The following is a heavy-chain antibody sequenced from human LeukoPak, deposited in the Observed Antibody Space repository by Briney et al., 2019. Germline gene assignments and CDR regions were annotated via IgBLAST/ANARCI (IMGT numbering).Heavy chain of an antibody. CDR1: GGTFSSYA. Sequence: APVKVSCKASGGTFSSYAISWVRQATGQGLEWMGWMNPNSGNTGYAQKFQGRVTMTRNTSISTAYMELSSLRSEDTAVYYCARGGAWRAMDVWGQGTTVTVSS. J-gene: IGHJ6*02. CDR2: MNPNSGNT. V-gene: IGHV1-8*02. CDR3: ARGGAWRAMDV. D-gene: IGHD3-3*01.